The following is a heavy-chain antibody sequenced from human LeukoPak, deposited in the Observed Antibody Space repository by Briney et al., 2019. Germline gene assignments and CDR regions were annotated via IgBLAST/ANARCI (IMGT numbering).Heavy chain of an antibody. CDR1: GYTFTGYY. D-gene: IGHD1-26*01. CDR2: INPNSGGT. J-gene: IGHJ4*02. Sequence: SVKVTCKGSGYTFTGYYMHWVRPAPGQGLEWMGWINPNSGGTNYAQKFQGRVTMTRDTSISTAYMELSRLRSDDTAVYYCARDQSGSYDYWGQGTLVTVSS. V-gene: IGHV1-2*02. CDR3: ARDQSGSYDY.